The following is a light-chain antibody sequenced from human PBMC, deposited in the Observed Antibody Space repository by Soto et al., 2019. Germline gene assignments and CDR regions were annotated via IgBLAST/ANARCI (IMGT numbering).Light chain of an antibody. J-gene: IGLJ2*01. CDR1: SSDIGDYKY. V-gene: IGLV2-14*01. CDR3: SSYAGSSTLV. CDR2: EVS. Sequence: QSALTQPASVSGSPGQSITISCTGTSSDIGDYKYVSWYQQNPGKAPKLMIYEVSNRPSGVSSRFSGSKSGNTASLTISGLQAEDEANYYCSSYAGSSTLVFGGGTKLTVL.